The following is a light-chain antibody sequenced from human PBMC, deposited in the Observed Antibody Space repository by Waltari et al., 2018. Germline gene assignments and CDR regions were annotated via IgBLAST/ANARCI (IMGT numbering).Light chain of an antibody. CDR3: AAWDDSLYGV. V-gene: IGLV1-47*01. Sequence: QSVLTQPPSASGTPGQRVTIPCSGSNSNIGKYNVYWYQQVPGTAPKLLIYRNNPRPSGVPDRFSGSKSDTSASLAISGLRSDDEADYYCAAWDDSLYGVFGGGTKLTVL. J-gene: IGLJ3*02. CDR1: NSNIGKYN. CDR2: RNN.